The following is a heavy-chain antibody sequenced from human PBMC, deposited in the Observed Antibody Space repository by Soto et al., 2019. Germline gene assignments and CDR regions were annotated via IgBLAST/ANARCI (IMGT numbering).Heavy chain of an antibody. J-gene: IGHJ6*02. CDR2: IISIFGTA. CDR1: GGTFNSYA. CDR3: ARATRYCTNGVCFRYYYYGMDV. V-gene: IGHV1-69*13. Sequence: SVKVSCKASGGTFNSYAISLVRQAPGKGLEWVGGIISIFGTANNGQKLQGRVTITADESTSTAYMEMSSMRSEDTAVYYCARATRYCTNGVCFRYYYYGMDVWGQGTMVTVCS. D-gene: IGHD2-8*01.